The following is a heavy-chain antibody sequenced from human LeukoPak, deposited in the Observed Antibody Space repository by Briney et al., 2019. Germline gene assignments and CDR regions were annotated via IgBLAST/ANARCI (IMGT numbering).Heavy chain of an antibody. CDR3: ARRGSGWYPNWFDP. CDR1: GGSISSYY. CDR2: IYYSGST. Sequence: SETLSLTCTVSGGSISSYYWSWIRQPPGKGLEWIGYIYYSGSTNYNPSLKSRVTISVDTSKNQFSLKLSSVTAADTAVYYCARRGSGWYPNWFDPWGQGTLVTVSS. D-gene: IGHD6-19*01. V-gene: IGHV4-59*08. J-gene: IGHJ5*02.